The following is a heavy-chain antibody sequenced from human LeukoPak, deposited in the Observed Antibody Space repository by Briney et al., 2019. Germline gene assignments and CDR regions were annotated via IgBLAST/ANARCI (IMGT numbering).Heavy chain of an antibody. CDR2: ISYSGST. V-gene: IGHV4-39*02. J-gene: IGHJ4*02. CDR1: GGSISSSAYY. D-gene: IGHD2-15*01. Sequence: PSETLSFTCTVSGGSISSSAYYWGWIRQPPGKGLEWIGSISYSGSTYYNPSLKSRVTISVDMSKNHFSLRLSSVTAADTAIYYCARLGLVVTATQIDYWGQGTLVTVSP. CDR3: ARLGLVVTATQIDY.